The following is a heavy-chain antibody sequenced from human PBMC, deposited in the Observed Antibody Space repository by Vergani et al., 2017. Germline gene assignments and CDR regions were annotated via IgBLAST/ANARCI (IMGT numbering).Heavy chain of an antibody. CDR3: GRGSDNYN. CDR1: GFTFSSHG. J-gene: IGHJ4*02. D-gene: IGHD1-1*01. Sequence: QVQLVESEGGVVQPGRSLTLSCVASGFTFSSHGMHWVRQTPGKGLEWVSTIKNDGGKSHYADFVKGRFAISRDNSRNTLYLQMNSLRVEDTAVYYCGRGSDNYNWGQGALVTV. CDR2: IKNDGGKS. V-gene: IGHV3-30*19.